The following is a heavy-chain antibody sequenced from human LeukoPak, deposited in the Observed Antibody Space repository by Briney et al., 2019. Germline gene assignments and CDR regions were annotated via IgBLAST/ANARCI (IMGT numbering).Heavy chain of an antibody. CDR1: GYTFTSYG. CDR3: ARLYCRSTSCQDYYFDS. V-gene: IGHV1-18*01. J-gene: IGHJ4*02. CDR2: ISPYNGNT. Sequence: RASVKVSCKASGYTFTSYGISWVRQAPGQGLEWMGWISPYNGNTNYAQKFQGRVTMTTDTSTSTAYLELRSLKSDDTAVYYCARLYCRSTSCQDYYFDSWGQGTLVTVSS. D-gene: IGHD2-2*01.